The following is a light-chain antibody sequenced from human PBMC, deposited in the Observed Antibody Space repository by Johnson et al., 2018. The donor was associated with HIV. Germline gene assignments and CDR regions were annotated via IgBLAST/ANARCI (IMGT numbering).Light chain of an antibody. Sequence: QPVLTQPPSVSAAPGQKVTISCSGSSSNIGRNYVSWYQQLPGTAPKLLIYDNNKRPSGIPDRFSGSKSGTSATLGITGLQTGDEADYYCGTWDSSLSAGEYVFGTGTKVSVL. CDR3: GTWDSSLSAGEYV. CDR1: SSNIGRNY. J-gene: IGLJ1*01. V-gene: IGLV1-51*01. CDR2: DNN.